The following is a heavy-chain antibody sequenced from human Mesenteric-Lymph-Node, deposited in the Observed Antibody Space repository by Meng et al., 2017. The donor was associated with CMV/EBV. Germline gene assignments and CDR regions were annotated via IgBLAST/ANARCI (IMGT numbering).Heavy chain of an antibody. CDR2: IYHSGRT. Sequence: LTCGVSGDSSNNNHWWGWVRQPPGKGLEWIGEIYHSGRTNYNPSLKSRVTISMDKSNNQFSLKLNSVTAADTAVYYCARGLYGDNAYWGQGTLVTVSS. CDR3: ARGLYGDNAY. J-gene: IGHJ4*02. D-gene: IGHD4-17*01. V-gene: IGHV4-4*02. CDR1: GDSSNNNHW.